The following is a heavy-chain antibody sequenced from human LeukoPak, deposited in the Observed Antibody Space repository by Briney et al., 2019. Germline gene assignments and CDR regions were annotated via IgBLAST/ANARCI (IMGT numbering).Heavy chain of an antibody. CDR3: ARCHYDTQSFPRMHV. CDR2: ISGSSGTT. J-gene: IGHJ6*02. CDR1: GFPFAPFW. D-gene: IGHD3-22*01. Sequence: GGSLRLSCAASGFPFAPFWMTWVRQAPGKGLEWVSSISGSSGTTDYADSVKGRFTISRDNSKNTLYLQINSLRGEDTAVYYCARCHYDTQSFPRMHVGGQRTTVTVSS. V-gene: IGHV3-23*01.